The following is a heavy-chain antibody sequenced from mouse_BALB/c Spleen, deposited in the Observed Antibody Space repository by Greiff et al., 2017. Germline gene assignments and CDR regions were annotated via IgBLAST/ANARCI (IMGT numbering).Heavy chain of an antibody. J-gene: IGHJ4*01. CDR2: IYPYNGGT. V-gene: IGHV1S29*02. D-gene: IGHD4-1*01. CDR3: ASPRTGTGAMDY. Sequence: VQLKESGPELVKPGASVKISCKASGYTFTDYNMHWVKQSHGKSLEWIGYIYPYNGGTGYNQKFKSKATLTVDNSSSTAYMELRSLTSEDSAVYYCASPRTGTGAMDYWGQGTSVTVSS. CDR1: GYTFTDYN.